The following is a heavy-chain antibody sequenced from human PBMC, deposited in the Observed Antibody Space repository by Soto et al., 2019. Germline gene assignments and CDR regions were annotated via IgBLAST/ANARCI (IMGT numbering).Heavy chain of an antibody. J-gene: IGHJ4*02. V-gene: IGHV1-3*01. CDR1: GFSFISYA. D-gene: IGHD3-3*01. CDR3: AREHDEWSGDSFDF. CDR2: INVATGNT. Sequence: ASVKVSCKSSGFSFISYAIQWVRQAPGQRLEWMGWINVATGNTKYSQQFQGRVTITRDTSASTAYMELNGLTSDDTAIYYCAREHDEWSGDSFDFWGPGTLVTVSS.